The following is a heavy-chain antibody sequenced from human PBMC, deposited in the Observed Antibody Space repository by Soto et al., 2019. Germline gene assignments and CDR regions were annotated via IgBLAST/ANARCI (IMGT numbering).Heavy chain of an antibody. V-gene: IGHV3-66*01. CDR3: ATDGNWNSYGLDV. CDR1: GFTVSSNY. Sequence: EVQLVESGGGLVQPGGSLRLSCAASGFTVSSNYMSWVRQAPGKGLEWVSVIYSNNNTYYADSVKGRFTISRDHFENTLYLQMNTLRAEDTAVYYCATDGNWNSYGLDVWGQGTTVTVSS. D-gene: IGHD1-1*01. J-gene: IGHJ6*02. CDR2: IYSNNNT.